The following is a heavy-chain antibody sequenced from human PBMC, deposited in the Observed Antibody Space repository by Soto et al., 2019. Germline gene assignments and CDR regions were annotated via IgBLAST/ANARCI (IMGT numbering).Heavy chain of an antibody. D-gene: IGHD5-12*01. CDR1: GFIFSSYT. CDR2: ISASSTYI. V-gene: IGHV3-21*01. CDR3: ARGSLRDPWMY. J-gene: IGHJ4*02. Sequence: EVQLVESGGGLVKPGGSLRLSCAASGFIFSSYTMNWVRQAPGKGLEWVSSISASSTYIYYADSLKGRFTISRDNTSNSLSLQMNSLRAQDTALYYCARGSLRDPWMYWGQGTLVTAPS.